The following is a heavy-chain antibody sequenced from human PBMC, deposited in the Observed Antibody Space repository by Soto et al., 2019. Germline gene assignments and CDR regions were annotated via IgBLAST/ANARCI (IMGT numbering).Heavy chain of an antibody. V-gene: IGHV1-18*04. D-gene: IGHD3-22*01. Sequence: ASVQVSCKDSGYTFTSYGISWVRQAHGQGLEWMGWISAYNGNTNYAQKLQGRVTMTTDTSTSTAYMELRSLRSDDTAVYYCARDLGSITMIVVVPNFDYWGQGTLVTVSS. CDR3: ARDLGSITMIVVVPNFDY. CDR1: GYTFTSYG. J-gene: IGHJ4*02. CDR2: ISAYNGNT.